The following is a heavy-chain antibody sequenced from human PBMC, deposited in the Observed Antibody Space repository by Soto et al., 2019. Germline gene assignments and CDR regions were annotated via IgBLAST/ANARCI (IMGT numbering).Heavy chain of an antibody. CDR1: GFTFSSYW. V-gene: IGHV3-74*01. D-gene: IGHD6-13*01. J-gene: IGHJ6*02. CDR2: INSDGSST. Sequence: EVQLVESGGGLVQPGGSLRLSCAASGFTFSSYWMHWVRQAPGKGLVWVSRINSDGSSTSSADSVKGRFTISRDNAKNTLYLQMNSLRAEDTAVYYCARWQQLPIYGMDVWGQGTTVTVS. CDR3: ARWQQLPIYGMDV.